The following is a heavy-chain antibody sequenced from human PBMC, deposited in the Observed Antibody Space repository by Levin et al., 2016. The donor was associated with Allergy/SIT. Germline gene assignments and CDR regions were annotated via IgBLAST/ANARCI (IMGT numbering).Heavy chain of an antibody. Sequence: GESLKISCAASGFTFRSYAMNWVRQAPGKGLEWVSAISGSGVTAHYADSVKGRFTISRDNSKNTLSLQMNSLRVDDTAVYYCAKADYGDVQYHFDHWGQGTLVTVSS. CDR2: ISGSGVTA. D-gene: IGHD4-17*01. CDR1: GFTFRSYA. V-gene: IGHV3-23*01. CDR3: AKADYGDVQYHFDH. J-gene: IGHJ4*02.